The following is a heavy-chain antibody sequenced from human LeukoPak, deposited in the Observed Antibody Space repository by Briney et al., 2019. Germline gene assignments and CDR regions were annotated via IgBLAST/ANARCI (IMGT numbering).Heavy chain of an antibody. J-gene: IGHJ4*02. D-gene: IGHD2-21*02. CDR3: ARDSDWAFNY. CDR2: ISHDSDNI. V-gene: IGHV3-48*02. CDR1: GFPFSSYV. Sequence: GGSLRLSCAASGFPFSSYVMSWVRQAPGKGLEWVAYISHDSDNIYYPDFVKGRFTISRDNAENSLYLQMNSLRDEDTAIYYCARDSDWAFNYWGQGTRVTVSS.